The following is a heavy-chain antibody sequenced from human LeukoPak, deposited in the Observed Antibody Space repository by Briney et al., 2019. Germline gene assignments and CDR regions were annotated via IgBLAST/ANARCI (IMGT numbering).Heavy chain of an antibody. D-gene: IGHD2-15*01. CDR3: ASGGSAGYYYYYMDV. V-gene: IGHV1-69*02. Sequence: SVKVSCKASGGTFSSDTISWVRQGPGQGLEWIGRIIPILGIANYAQKFQGRVTITADKSTSTAYMELSSLRSEDTAVYYCASGGSAGYYYYYMDVWGKGTTVTVSS. CDR2: IIPILGIA. J-gene: IGHJ6*03. CDR1: GGTFSSDT.